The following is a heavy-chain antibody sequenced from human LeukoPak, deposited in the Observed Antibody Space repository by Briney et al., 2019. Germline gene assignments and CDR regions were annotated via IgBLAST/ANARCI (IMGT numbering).Heavy chain of an antibody. V-gene: IGHV1-69*04. J-gene: IGHJ4*02. CDR3: ARDGLIHEAPHY. Sequence: GSSVKVSCKASGGTFSSYAISWVRQAPGRGLEWMGRIIPILGIANYAQKFQGRVTITADKSTSTAYMELRSLRSDDTAVYYCARDGLIHEAPHYWGQGTLVTVSS. CDR2: IIPILGIA. D-gene: IGHD5-18*01. CDR1: GGTFSSYA.